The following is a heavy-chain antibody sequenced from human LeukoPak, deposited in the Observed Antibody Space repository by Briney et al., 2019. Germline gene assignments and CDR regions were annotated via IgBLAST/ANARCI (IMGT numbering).Heavy chain of an antibody. V-gene: IGHV3-66*01. J-gene: IGHJ4*02. Sequence: GGSLRLSCAASGFTVSSNYMSWVRQAPGKGLEWVSVIYSGGSTYYADSVKGRFTISRDNSKNTLYLQMNSLRAEDTAVYYCARGLSLTFGEVPFDYWGQGTLVTDSS. CDR3: ARGLSLTFGEVPFDY. D-gene: IGHD3-10*01. CDR1: GFTVSSNY. CDR2: IYSGGST.